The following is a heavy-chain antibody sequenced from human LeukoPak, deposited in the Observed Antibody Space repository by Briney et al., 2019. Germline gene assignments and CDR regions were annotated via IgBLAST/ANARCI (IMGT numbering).Heavy chain of an antibody. CDR1: KFMFSSYW. D-gene: IGHD1-26*01. CDR2: IKKTGSET. Sequence: GGSLRLSCAASKFMFSSYWMSWVRQAPGKGLEWVAYIKKTGSETYYVDSVKGRFTITRDNARNSLFLQMDSLRAEDTAVYYCAKDKGWGYSSYDYYGMDVWGQGTTVTVSS. CDR3: AKDKGWGYSSYDYYGMDV. J-gene: IGHJ6*02. V-gene: IGHV3-7*01.